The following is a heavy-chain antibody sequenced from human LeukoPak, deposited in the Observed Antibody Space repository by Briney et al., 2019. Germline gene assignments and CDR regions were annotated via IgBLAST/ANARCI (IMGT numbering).Heavy chain of an antibody. D-gene: IGHD3-3*01. Sequence: GGSLRLSCVTSGFIFSNYGMHWVRQAPGKGLEWLTFIQFDGSNKLYADSVKGRFTVSRDTSKNTVYLQMTSLRVEDTAVYYCAKENDFWSGPEGWGQGPLVTVSS. V-gene: IGHV3-30*02. CDR3: AKENDFWSGPEG. CDR2: IQFDGSNK. CDR1: GFIFSNYG. J-gene: IGHJ4*02.